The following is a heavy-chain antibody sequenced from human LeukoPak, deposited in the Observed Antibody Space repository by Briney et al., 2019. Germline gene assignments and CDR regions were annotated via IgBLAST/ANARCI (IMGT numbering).Heavy chain of an antibody. J-gene: IGHJ4*02. Sequence: TGGSLRLSCAASGFTFSSYAMSWVRQAPGKGLEWVSAISGSGGSTYYADSVKGRFTISRDNSKNTLYLQMNSLRAEDTAVYYCAKDPCSGGSCYSGNFDYWGQGTLVTVPS. CDR3: AKDPCSGGSCYSGNFDY. D-gene: IGHD2-15*01. CDR1: GFTFSSYA. CDR2: ISGSGGST. V-gene: IGHV3-23*01.